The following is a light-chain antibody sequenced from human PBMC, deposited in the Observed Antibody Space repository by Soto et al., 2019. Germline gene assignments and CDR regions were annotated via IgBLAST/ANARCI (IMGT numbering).Light chain of an antibody. Sequence: DIPMTQSPSSLSASVGDRVTITCRASQRISSSLNWYQKKPGKAPKLLIYSASTLQSGVPSRFSGSGSGTEFTLTITSLQPEDFATYFCQQSYSSLLTFGGGTKVETK. CDR2: SAS. J-gene: IGKJ4*01. CDR3: QQSYSSLLT. V-gene: IGKV1-39*01. CDR1: QRISSS.